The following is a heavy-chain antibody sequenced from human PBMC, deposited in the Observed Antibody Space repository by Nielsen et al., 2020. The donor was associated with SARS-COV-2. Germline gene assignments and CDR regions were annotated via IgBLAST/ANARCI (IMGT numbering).Heavy chain of an antibody. CDR1: GYTFTSYA. CDR3: ARSIAVAVPWFDP. Sequence: ASVKVSCKASGYTFTSYAMHWVRQAPGQRLEWMGWINAGNGNTKYSQKFQGRVTITRDTSASTAYMELSSLRSEDTAVYYCARSIAVAVPWFDPWGQGTLVTVSS. CDR2: INAGNGNT. J-gene: IGHJ5*02. D-gene: IGHD6-19*01. V-gene: IGHV1-3*01.